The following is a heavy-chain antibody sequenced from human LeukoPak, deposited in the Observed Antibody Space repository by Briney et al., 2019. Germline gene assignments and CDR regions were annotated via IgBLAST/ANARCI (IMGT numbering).Heavy chain of an antibody. D-gene: IGHD6-19*01. J-gene: IGHJ5*02. CDR1: GFTFCNYW. Sequence: GGSLRLSCAASGFTFCNYWMSWVRQAPGKGLEWVANMKGDGSEKHYVDSMKGRFTISRDNAKNSLYLQMNCLTAEDTAVYYCARQVQYRSGYFPPDPWGQGTLVTVSS. CDR2: MKGDGSEK. V-gene: IGHV3-7*01. CDR3: ARQVQYRSGYFPPDP.